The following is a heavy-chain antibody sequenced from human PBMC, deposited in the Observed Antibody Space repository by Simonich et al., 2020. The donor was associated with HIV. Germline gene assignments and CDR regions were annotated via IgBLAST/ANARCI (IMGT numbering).Heavy chain of an antibody. CDR2: TDPNSVGT. V-gene: IGHV1-2*02. J-gene: IGHJ4*02. CDR3: ASRWVFAGDFDY. CDR1: GYLFTGNY. Sequence: QVQLVQSGAEVKKPGASVKVSCKASGYLFTGNYMIWVRQAPGQGLGWRDWTDPNSVGTQYAQKFQDRVTMTRDPSISTAYMELSRLTSDDTAVYYCASRWVFAGDFDYWGQGTLVTVSS. D-gene: IGHD7-27*01.